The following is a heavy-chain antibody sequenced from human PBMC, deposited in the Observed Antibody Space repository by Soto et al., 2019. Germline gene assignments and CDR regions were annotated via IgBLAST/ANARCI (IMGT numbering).Heavy chain of an antibody. CDR1: GYSFTSYW. D-gene: IGHD5-12*01. CDR2: IYPGDSDT. CDR3: ARLGCNSGDDCYFDY. J-gene: IGHJ4*02. Sequence: PGESLKISCKGSGYSFTSYWIGWVRQMPGKGLEWMGIIYPGDSDTRHSPSFQGQVTISADKSISTAYLQWSSLKASDTAMYYCARLGCNSGDDCYFDYWGQGTLVNVSS. V-gene: IGHV5-51*01.